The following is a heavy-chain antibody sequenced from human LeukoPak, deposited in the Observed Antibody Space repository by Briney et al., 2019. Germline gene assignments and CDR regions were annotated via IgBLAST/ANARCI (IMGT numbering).Heavy chain of an antibody. J-gene: IGHJ5*02. D-gene: IGHD3-3*01. CDR3: ARVAVTIFGVVIIPDNWFDP. V-gene: IGHV4-34*01. CDR1: GGSFSAYY. Sequence: PSETLSHTCAVYGGSFSAYYWSWIRQPPGKGLEWIGEINHSGSTNYNPSLKSRVTISVDTSKNQFSLKLSSVTAADTAVYYCARVAVTIFGVVIIPDNWFDPWGQGTLVTVSS. CDR2: INHSGST.